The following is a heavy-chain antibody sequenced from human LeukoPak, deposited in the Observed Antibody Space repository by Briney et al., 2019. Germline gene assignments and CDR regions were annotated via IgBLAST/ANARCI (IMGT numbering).Heavy chain of an antibody. CDR3: ARHYYGSGSYYRYNWFDP. J-gene: IGHJ5*02. D-gene: IGHD3-10*01. V-gene: IGHV3-48*03. CDR1: GFTFSSYE. CDR2: ISSSGSTI. Sequence: PGGSLRLSCAASGFTFSSYEMNWVRQAPGKGLEWVSYISSSGSTIYYADSVKGRFTISRDNAKNSLYLQMNCLRAEDTAVYYCARHYYGSGSYYRYNWFDPWGQGTLVTVSS.